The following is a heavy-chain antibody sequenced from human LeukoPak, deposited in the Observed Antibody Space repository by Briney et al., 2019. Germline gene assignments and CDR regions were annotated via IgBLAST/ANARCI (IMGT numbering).Heavy chain of an antibody. J-gene: IGHJ4*02. CDR1: GGSISSYY. Sequence: PSETLSLTCTVSGGSISSYYWSWIRQPPGKGLEWIGYISYTGGTNYNPSLKSRVTTSVDTSKNQFSLKLSSVTAADTAVYYCARVPPLSRPYTGNNYYFDYWGQGTLVTVSS. CDR3: ARVPPLSRPYTGNNYYFDY. V-gene: IGHV4-59*01. D-gene: IGHD5-24*01. CDR2: ISYTGGT.